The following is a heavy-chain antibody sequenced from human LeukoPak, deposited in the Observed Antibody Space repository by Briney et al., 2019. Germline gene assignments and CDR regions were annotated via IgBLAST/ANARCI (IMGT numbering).Heavy chain of an antibody. CDR3: ARGRAYCGGDCYSPFFEYYYYGMDV. J-gene: IGHJ6*02. D-gene: IGHD2-21*02. Sequence: GGSLRLSCAASGFTVSSNYMSWVRQVPGKGLEWVSVIYSGGSTYYADSVRGRFTISRDNSKNTLYLQMNSLRAEDTAVYYCARGRAYCGGDCYSPFFEYYYYGMDVWGQGTTVTVSS. CDR2: IYSGGST. CDR1: GFTVSSNY. V-gene: IGHV3-53*01.